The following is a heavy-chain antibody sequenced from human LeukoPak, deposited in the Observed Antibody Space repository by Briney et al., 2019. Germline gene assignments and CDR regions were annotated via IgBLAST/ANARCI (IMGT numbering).Heavy chain of an antibody. D-gene: IGHD5/OR15-5a*01. J-gene: IGHJ2*01. CDR2: MFYSGST. V-gene: IGHV4-59*08. CDR3: ARRGVSTISWYFDL. Sequence: SETLSLTCTVSGDSISSDYWNWIRQPPGKGLEWIGYMFYSGSTNYNPSLKSRVTISVDTSKNQFSLKLSSVTSADTAVYYCARRGVSTISWYFDLWGRGTLVTVSS. CDR1: GDSISSDY.